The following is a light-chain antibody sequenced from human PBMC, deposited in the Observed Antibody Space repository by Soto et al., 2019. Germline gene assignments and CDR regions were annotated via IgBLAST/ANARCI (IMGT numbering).Light chain of an antibody. V-gene: IGLV2-14*01. CDR2: DVS. J-gene: IGLJ1*01. CDR3: GSYASGSPFV. Sequence: QSVLTQPASVSGSPGQSITISCTGTGSDVGGYKYVSWYQQLPGKAPKLMIYDVSYRPSGVSDRLSGSKSGKTASLFIFGLRAEDEADYYCGSYASGSPFVLGTGTRVPVL. CDR1: GSDVGGYKY.